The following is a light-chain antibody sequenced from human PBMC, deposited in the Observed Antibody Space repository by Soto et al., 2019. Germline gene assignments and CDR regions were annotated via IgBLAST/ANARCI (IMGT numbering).Light chain of an antibody. Sequence: IVLTKAPDTLALSPGVRATLSRRASQSVSTYLAWYQQQPGRAPRLLIYDASTRDTGIPTRFSGSRSGTDFTLAISNLEPEDFAVYYCQQRSNVLTFGGGTKVDIK. CDR2: DAS. CDR1: QSVSTY. V-gene: IGKV3-11*01. J-gene: IGKJ4*01. CDR3: QQRSNVLT.